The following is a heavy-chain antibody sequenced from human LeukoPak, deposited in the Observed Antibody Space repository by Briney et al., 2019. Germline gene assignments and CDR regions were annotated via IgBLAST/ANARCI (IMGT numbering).Heavy chain of an antibody. CDR2: ISSSGYTI. CDR1: GFTFSSYE. D-gene: IGHD3-16*01. CDR3: VRLGGVPT. Sequence: GGSLRLSCAASGFTFSSYEMKWVRQAPGKGLEWVSHISSSGYTIYYEDSVKGRFTISRDNAKNSLYLQMNSLRVEDTAVYYCVRLGGVPTWGQGTLVTVSS. J-gene: IGHJ5*02. V-gene: IGHV3-48*03.